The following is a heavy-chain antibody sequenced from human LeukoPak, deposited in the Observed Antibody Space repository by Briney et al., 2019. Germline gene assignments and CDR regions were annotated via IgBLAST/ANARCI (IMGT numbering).Heavy chain of an antibody. CDR3: ARGRPGYYFDY. V-gene: IGHV3-53*01. Sequence: GGSLRLSCAASGFTVSSNYMSWVRQAPRKGLEWVSVIYSGGSTYYADSVKGRFTISRDNSKNTLCLQMNSLRAEDTAVYYCARGRPGYYFDYWGQGTLVTVSS. J-gene: IGHJ4*02. CDR1: GFTVSSNY. CDR2: IYSGGST.